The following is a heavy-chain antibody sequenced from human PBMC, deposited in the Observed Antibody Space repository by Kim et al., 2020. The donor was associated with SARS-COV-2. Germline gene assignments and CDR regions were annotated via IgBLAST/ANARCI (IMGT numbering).Heavy chain of an antibody. D-gene: IGHD3-10*01. V-gene: IGHV4-59*09. Sequence: SRVTISVDTSKNQFSLKLSSVTAADTAVYYCARGLKRITMVRGVDDYFDYWGQGTLVTVSS. J-gene: IGHJ4*02. CDR3: ARGLKRITMVRGVDDYFDY.